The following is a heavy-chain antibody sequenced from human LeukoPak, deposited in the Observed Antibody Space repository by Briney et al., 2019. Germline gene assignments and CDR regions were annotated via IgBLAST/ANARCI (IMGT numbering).Heavy chain of an antibody. CDR3: AKGAGIQLWPSFDY. D-gene: IGHD5-18*01. J-gene: IGHJ4*02. V-gene: IGHV3-23*01. CDR2: ISTSGGST. CDR1: GFTFSSYA. Sequence: PGGSLRLSCTASGFTFSSYAMNWVRQAPGKGLEWVSTISTSGGSTYYADSVKGRFTISRDNSKNTLYLQVNSLRAEDTAIYHCAKGAGIQLWPSFDYWGQGTLVTVSS.